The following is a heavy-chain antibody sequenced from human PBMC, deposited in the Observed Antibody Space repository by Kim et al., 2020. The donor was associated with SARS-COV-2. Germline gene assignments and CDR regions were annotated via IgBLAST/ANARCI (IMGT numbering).Heavy chain of an antibody. CDR3: ARTHSSGWYPSVFDY. V-gene: IGHV4-4*09. Sequence: SLKRRVTISVDTSKNQFSLKLSSVTAADTAVYYCARTHSSGWYPSVFDYWGQGTLVTVSS. J-gene: IGHJ4*02. D-gene: IGHD6-19*01.